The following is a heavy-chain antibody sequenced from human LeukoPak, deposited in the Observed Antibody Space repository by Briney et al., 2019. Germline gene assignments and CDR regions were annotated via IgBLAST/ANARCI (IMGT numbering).Heavy chain of an antibody. CDR2: ISSSSSYI. CDR1: GFTFSSYS. Sequence: GGSLRLSCAASGFTFSSYSMNWVRQAPGKGLEWVSSISSSSSYIYYADSVKGRFTISRDNAKNSLYLQMNSLSAEDTAVYYCARGGGGSYYHLLDYWGQGTLVTVSS. V-gene: IGHV3-21*01. J-gene: IGHJ4*02. D-gene: IGHD1-26*01. CDR3: ARGGGGSYYHLLDY.